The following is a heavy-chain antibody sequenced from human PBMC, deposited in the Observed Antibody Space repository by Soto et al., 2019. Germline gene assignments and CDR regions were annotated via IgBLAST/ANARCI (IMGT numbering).Heavy chain of an antibody. CDR1: GLTISGKKY. Sequence: DVQLVESGGCLIQPGESLRLSCAAFGLTISGKKYVAWVRQARGKGLEWVSALYDVDGSFYADSVKGRFTTSSDSSKTTVYLQMNDLRPDDTAVYYCATWHEREHAYDVWGQGTTVTVSS. V-gene: IGHV3-53*01. D-gene: IGHD1-1*01. CDR2: LYDVDGS. J-gene: IGHJ3*01. CDR3: ATWHEREHAYDV.